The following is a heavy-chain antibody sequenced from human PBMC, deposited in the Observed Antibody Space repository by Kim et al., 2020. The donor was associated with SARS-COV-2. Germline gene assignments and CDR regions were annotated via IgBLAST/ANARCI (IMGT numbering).Heavy chain of an antibody. CDR2: IYYSGST. D-gene: IGHD3-10*01. CDR1: GGSISSYY. CDR3: ASGDLWFGELSSGFDY. Sequence: SETLSLTCTVSGGSISSYYWSWIRQPPGKGLEWIGYIYYSGSTNYNPSLKSRVTISVDTSKNQFSLKLSSVTAADTAVYYCASGDLWFGELSSGFDYWGQGTLVTVSS. V-gene: IGHV4-59*01. J-gene: IGHJ4*02.